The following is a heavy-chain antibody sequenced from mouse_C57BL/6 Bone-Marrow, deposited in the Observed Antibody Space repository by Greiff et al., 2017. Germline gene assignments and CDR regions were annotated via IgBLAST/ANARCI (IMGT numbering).Heavy chain of an antibody. CDR2: IYPRSGNT. Sequence: QVQLQQSGAELARPGASVKLSCTASGYTFTSYGISWVKQRTGQGLEWIGEIYPRSGNTYYNEKFKGKATLTADKSSSTAYMELRSLTSEDSAVSFCARPYGCSPYYYAMDYWGQGTSVTVSS. D-gene: IGHD1-1*01. V-gene: IGHV1-81*01. CDR1: GYTFTSYG. CDR3: ARPYGCSPYYYAMDY. J-gene: IGHJ4*01.